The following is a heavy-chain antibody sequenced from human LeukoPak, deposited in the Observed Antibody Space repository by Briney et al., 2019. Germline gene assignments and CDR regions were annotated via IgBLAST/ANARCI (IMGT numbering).Heavy chain of an antibody. V-gene: IGHV3-21*01. J-gene: IGHJ6*03. D-gene: IGHD2-15*01. CDR2: ISSSSSYI. Sequence: GGSLRLSCAASGFTFSSYSMNWVRQAPGKGLEWVSSISSSSSYIYYADSVKGRFTISRDNAKNSLYLQMNSLRAEDTAVYYCARDQSPYCSGGSCYFYYYYYMDVWGKGTTVTVSS. CDR3: ARDQSPYCSGGSCYFYYYYYMDV. CDR1: GFTFSSYS.